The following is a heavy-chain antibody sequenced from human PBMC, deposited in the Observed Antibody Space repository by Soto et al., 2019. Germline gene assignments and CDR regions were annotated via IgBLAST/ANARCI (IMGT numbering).Heavy chain of an antibody. V-gene: IGHV3-23*01. CDR1: GFTFSRYA. Sequence: EVQLLESGGGLVQPGGSLRLSCAASGFTFSRYAMSWVRQAPGKGLEWVSAISGSVGSTYYADSVKGRFTISRDNSKNALYLHMNSLRAEDTAVYYCAKAFRLEWLSHQTNFDYWGQGTLVTVSS. D-gene: IGHD3-3*01. J-gene: IGHJ4*02. CDR2: ISGSVGST. CDR3: AKAFRLEWLSHQTNFDY.